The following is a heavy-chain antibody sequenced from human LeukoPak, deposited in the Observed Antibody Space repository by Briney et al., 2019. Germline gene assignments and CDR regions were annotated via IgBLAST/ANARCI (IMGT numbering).Heavy chain of an antibody. CDR3: ARRRVGYSSGWYGTDAFDI. CDR2: IYYSGST. CDR1: GGSNSSYY. Sequence: SETLSLTCTVSGGSNSSYYWSWLRQPPGKGLEWIGYIYYSGSTNYNPSLKSRVTISVDTSKNQFSLKLSSVTAADTAVYYCARRRVGYSSGWYGTDAFDIWGQGTMVTVSS. V-gene: IGHV4-59*01. J-gene: IGHJ3*02. D-gene: IGHD6-19*01.